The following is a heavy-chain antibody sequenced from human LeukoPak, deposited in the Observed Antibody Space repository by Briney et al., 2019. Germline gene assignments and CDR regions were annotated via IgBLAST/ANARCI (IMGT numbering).Heavy chain of an antibody. D-gene: IGHD6-25*01. V-gene: IGHV4-61*02. J-gene: IGHJ4*02. CDR2: IFTTGNT. CDR1: GGSISSGDHY. Sequence: SETLSLTCTVSGGSISSGDHYWTWIRQPAGKGLEWIGRIFTTGNTDYNPSLRSRVTMSIDRSKNQFSLKLSAVTAADTAVYFCGFSEGDYWGQGALVTVSS. CDR3: GFSEGDY.